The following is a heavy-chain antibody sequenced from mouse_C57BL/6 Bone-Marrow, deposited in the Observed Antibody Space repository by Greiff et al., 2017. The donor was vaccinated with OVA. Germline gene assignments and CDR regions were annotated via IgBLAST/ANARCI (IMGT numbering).Heavy chain of an antibody. Sequence: QVQLKESGAELVMPGASVKLSCKASGYTFTSYWMHWVKQRPGQGLEWIGEIDPSDSYTNYNQKFKGKSTLTVDKSSSTAYMQLSSLTSEDSAVYYCAREGAHYYATWDYWGQGTTLTVSS. CDR3: AREGAHYYATWDY. J-gene: IGHJ2*01. D-gene: IGHD1-2*01. CDR1: GYTFTSYW. V-gene: IGHV1-69*01. CDR2: IDPSDSYT.